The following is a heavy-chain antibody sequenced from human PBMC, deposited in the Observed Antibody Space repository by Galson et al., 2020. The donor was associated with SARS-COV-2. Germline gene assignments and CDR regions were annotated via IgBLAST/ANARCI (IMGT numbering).Heavy chain of an antibody. V-gene: IGHV4-38-2*01. Sequence: SETLSLTCAVSGLSISSDFSWGWIRQPHGKGLEWIGNIYKGGTTYYNPSLKSRVTISIDKSKNQFSLNMSSVTAADTAVYYCALPSSSGYYSIWYFYLWGRGTLVTVSS. CDR2: IYKGGTT. CDR3: ALPSSSGYYSIWYFYL. D-gene: IGHD3-22*01. J-gene: IGHJ2*01. CDR1: GLSISSDFS.